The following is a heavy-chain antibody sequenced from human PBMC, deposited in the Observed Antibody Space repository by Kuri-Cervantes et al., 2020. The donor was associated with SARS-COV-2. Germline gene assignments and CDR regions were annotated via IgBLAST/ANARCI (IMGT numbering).Heavy chain of an antibody. D-gene: IGHD2-2*02. CDR3: AKDQKLKYPSLVDY. V-gene: IGHV3-30*01. Sequence: GESLKISCAASGFTFSSYAMHWVRQAPGKGLEWVAVISYDGSNKYYADSVKGRFTISRDNSKNTLYLQMNSLRAEDTAVYYCAKDQKLKYPSLVDYWGQGTLVTVSS. J-gene: IGHJ4*02. CDR2: ISYDGSNK. CDR1: GFTFSSYA.